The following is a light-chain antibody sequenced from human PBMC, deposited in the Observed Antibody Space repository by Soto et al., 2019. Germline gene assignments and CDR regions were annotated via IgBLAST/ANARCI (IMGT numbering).Light chain of an antibody. CDR1: QSVSNNY. V-gene: IGKV3-20*01. CDR3: QQFGISPRT. Sequence: EIVLTQSPATLSLSPCEGATLSVRASQSVSNNYLAWYQQKPGQAPRLLIYGASNRATGIPDRFSGSGSGTDFTLTISRLEPEDFAVYYCQQFGISPRTFGQGTKVDI. J-gene: IGKJ1*01. CDR2: GAS.